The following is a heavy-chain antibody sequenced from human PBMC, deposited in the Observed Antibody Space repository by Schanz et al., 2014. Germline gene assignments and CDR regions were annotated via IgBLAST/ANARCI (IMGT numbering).Heavy chain of an antibody. CDR1: GFTFGDYY. J-gene: IGHJ3*01. D-gene: IGHD2-8*02. V-gene: IGHV3-7*01. CDR3: ARDSRYCTGVDCKGDAFDL. CDR2: INPDGSGK. Sequence: EVQLVESGGGLVQSGGSLRLSCAASGFTFGDYYMTWVRQAPGKGLESVAKINPDGSGKYYVVSVEGRFTISRDNAKKSLDLHMNSLTAEDTAVYHCARDSRYCTGVDCKGDAFDLWGQGTLVTVSS.